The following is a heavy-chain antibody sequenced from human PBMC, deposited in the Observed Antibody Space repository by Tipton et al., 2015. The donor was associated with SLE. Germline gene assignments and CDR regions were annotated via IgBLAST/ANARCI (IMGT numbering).Heavy chain of an antibody. CDR1: GFMFDDYG. CDR3: ARQGFDDKYYDY. Sequence: LRLSCAASGFMFDDYGMNWVRQAPGKGLEWIGENNHSGSTNYNPSLKSRVSISVDTSENLFSLRLTSVTAADTGLYYCARQGFDDKYYDYWGQGTLVTVSS. D-gene: IGHD3-10*01. V-gene: IGHV4-34*01. CDR2: NNHSGST. J-gene: IGHJ4*02.